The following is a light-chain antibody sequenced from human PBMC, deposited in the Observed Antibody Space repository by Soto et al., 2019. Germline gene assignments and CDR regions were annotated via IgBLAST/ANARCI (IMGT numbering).Light chain of an antibody. V-gene: IGKV3-11*01. Sequence: EIVLTQSPATLSLSPGERATLSCRASQSVSSYLAWYQQKPGQAPRLLIYDASNRATGIPARFSGSGSGTEFTLTISSLEPEDFAVYYCQQRSNWPLTFGGGTKVDIK. CDR3: QQRSNWPLT. CDR1: QSVSSY. CDR2: DAS. J-gene: IGKJ4*01.